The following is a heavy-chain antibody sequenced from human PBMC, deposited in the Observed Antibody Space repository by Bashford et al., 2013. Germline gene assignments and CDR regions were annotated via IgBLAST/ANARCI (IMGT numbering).Heavy chain of an antibody. CDR3: ARDFLPERRTLPHD. CDR2: ISSSSSYI. V-gene: IGHV3-21*01. Sequence: VRQAPGKGLEWVSSISSSSSYIYYADSVKGRFTISRDNSKNTLYLQMNSLRPEDTAVYYCARDFLPERRTLPHDWGQGTLVTVSS. D-gene: IGHD1-14*01. J-gene: IGHJ4*02.